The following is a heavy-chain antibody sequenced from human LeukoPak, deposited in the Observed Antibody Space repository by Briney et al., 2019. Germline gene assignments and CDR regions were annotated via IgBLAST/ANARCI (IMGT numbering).Heavy chain of an antibody. D-gene: IGHD3-16*01. CDR1: GFIFRNYG. Sequence: GRSLRLSCAPSGFIFRNYGIHWVRQAPGKGLEWVAAISYDGTKKFYSDSGEGRFTISRDNSMNTLYLQINSLRAEDTALYFCARDADTTTRNWYFDLWGRGTLLTVSS. CDR3: ARDADTTTRNWYFDL. CDR2: ISYDGTKK. J-gene: IGHJ2*01. V-gene: IGHV3-30*03.